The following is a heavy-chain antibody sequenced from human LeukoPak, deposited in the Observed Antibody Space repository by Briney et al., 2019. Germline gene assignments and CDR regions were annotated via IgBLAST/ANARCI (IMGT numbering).Heavy chain of an antibody. D-gene: IGHD3-3*01. Sequence: SETLSLTCAVYGGSFSGYYWSWIRQPPGKGLEWIGDINHSGSTNYNPSLKSRVTISVDTSKNQFSLKLSSVTAADTAVYYCARGKYYDFWSGYYLLDYWGQGTLVTVSS. CDR1: GGSFSGYY. CDR2: INHSGST. J-gene: IGHJ4*02. V-gene: IGHV4-34*01. CDR3: ARGKYYDFWSGYYLLDY.